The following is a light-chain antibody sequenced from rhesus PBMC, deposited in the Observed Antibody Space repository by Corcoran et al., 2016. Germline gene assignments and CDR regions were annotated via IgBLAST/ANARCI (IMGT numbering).Light chain of an antibody. CDR3: LQSINWPLT. CDR1: QSVSSN. CDR2: GAS. Sequence: EIVMTQSPATLALSPGESATLSCRATQSVSSNLAWYHQTPGQAPRLLIYGASSRATGIPDRFSGRGSGTEFTLPISSLEPEDVGIYFCLQSINWPLTFGGGTKVELK. J-gene: IGKJ4*01. V-gene: IGKV3-24*04.